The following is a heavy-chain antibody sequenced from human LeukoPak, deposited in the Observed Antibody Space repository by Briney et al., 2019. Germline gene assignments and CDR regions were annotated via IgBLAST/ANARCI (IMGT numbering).Heavy chain of an antibody. CDR3: ARAYYYGSGSPYAFDI. CDR1: GYTFTGYY. V-gene: IGHV1-2*04. J-gene: IGHJ3*02. CDR2: INPNSGGT. D-gene: IGHD3-10*01. Sequence: GASVKVSCKASGYTFTGYYMHWVRQALGQGLEWMGWINPNSGGTNYAQKFQGWVTMTRDTSISTAYMELSRLRSDDTAVYYCARAYYYGSGSPYAFDIWGQGTMVTVSS.